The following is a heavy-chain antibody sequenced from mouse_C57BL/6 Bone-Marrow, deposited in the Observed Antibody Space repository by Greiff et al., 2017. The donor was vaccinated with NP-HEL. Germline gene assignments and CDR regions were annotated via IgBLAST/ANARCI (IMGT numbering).Heavy chain of an antibody. J-gene: IGHJ4*01. CDR1: GYTFTSYW. V-gene: IGHV1-72*01. CDR3: EKRGRVDRSGSYDMDY. Sequence: VQLQQPGAELVKPGASVKLSCKASGYTFTSYWMHWVKQRPGRGLEWIGRIDPNSGGTQYNEKFKSQATLTVDKPSSTAYMQLSSLTSEKSEVYYIEKRGRVDRSGSYDMDYWGQGTTLTVSS. D-gene: IGHD3-2*02. CDR2: IDPNSGGT.